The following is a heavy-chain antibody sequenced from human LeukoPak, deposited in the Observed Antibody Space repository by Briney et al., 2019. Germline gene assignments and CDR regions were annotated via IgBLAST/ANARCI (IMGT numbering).Heavy chain of an antibody. CDR1: GFTFSSYN. J-gene: IGHJ4*02. CDR3: ARDGTTVKPFDY. V-gene: IGHV3-21*01. D-gene: IGHD4-17*01. CDR2: ISSSSTYI. Sequence: GGSLRLSCAASGFTFSSYNMNWVRQAPGKGLEWVSSISSSSTYIYYAESMKGRFTISRDNAKNSLYLQMNSLRAEDTAVYYCARDGTTVKPFDYWGQGTLVTVSS.